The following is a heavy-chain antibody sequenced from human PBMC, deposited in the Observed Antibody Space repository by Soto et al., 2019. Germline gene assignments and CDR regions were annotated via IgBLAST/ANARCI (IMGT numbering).Heavy chain of an antibody. CDR2: IYYSGST. D-gene: IGHD3-3*01. V-gene: IGHV4-59*01. Sequence: QVQLQESGPGLVKPSETLSLICTVSGGSISSKYWSWIRQTPGKGLEWIGYIYYSGSTNYNPSLKSRVTISVDTSENQFSLKLSSVTAADTAVYYCARGLEWFPDAFDIWGQGTMVTVSS. CDR1: GGSISSKY. CDR3: ARGLEWFPDAFDI. J-gene: IGHJ3*02.